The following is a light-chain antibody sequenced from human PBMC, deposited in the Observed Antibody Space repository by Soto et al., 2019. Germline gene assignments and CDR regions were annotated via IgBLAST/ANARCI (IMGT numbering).Light chain of an antibody. V-gene: IGKV3-15*01. CDR3: QQYKKWPDA. Sequence: MTQSPTTLSVSAGERATLTCRASHSVGSKLAWYQQNPGQAPRLLIYGASTRDSGVPARFSGSGSATQFTLTISSLQPEDSAFYYCQQYKKWPDAFGEGTKVDIK. J-gene: IGKJ4*01. CDR2: GAS. CDR1: HSVGSK.